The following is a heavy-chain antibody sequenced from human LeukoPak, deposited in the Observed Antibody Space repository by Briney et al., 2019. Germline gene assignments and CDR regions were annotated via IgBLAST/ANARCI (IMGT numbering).Heavy chain of an antibody. V-gene: IGHV3-23*01. CDR2: ISGSGGST. CDR3: AKYDSSGYYFLTPYFDY. Sequence: PGGSLRLSCAASGFTFSSYAMSWVRQAPGKGLEWVSAISGSGGSTCYADSVKGRFTISRDNSKNTLYLQMNSLRAEDTAVYYCAKYDSSGYYFLTPYFDYWGQGTLVTVSS. J-gene: IGHJ4*02. D-gene: IGHD3-22*01. CDR1: GFTFSSYA.